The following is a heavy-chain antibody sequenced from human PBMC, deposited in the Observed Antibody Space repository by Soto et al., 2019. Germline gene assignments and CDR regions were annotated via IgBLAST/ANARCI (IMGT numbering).Heavy chain of an antibody. V-gene: IGHV4-30-4*01. J-gene: IGHJ5*02. CDR3: AREPADVDTAMDP. CDR1: GGSISSGDYY. Sequence: SETLSLTCTVSGGSISSGDYYWSWIRQPPGKGLEWIGYIYYSGSTYYNPSLKSRVTISVDTSKNQFSLKLSSVTAADTAVYYCAREPADVDTAMDPWSQGTLVTVS. CDR2: IYYSGST. D-gene: IGHD5-18*01.